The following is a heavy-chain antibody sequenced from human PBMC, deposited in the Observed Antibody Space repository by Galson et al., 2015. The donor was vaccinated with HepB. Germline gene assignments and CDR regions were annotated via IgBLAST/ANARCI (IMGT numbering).Heavy chain of an antibody. Sequence: SVKVSCKASGYTFTSYAIHWVRQAPGQRLEWMGWTNNANGNTEYSQSFQGRVTFTRDTSASTAYMELSSLRSEDTAVYYCARDGGSGWSRLWWGQGTLVAVSS. CDR3: ARDGGSGWSRLW. J-gene: IGHJ4*02. CDR1: GYTFTSYA. D-gene: IGHD6-19*01. CDR2: TNNANGNT. V-gene: IGHV1-3*04.